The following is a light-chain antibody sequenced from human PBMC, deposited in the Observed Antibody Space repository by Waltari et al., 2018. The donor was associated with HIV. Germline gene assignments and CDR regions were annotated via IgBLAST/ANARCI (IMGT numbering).Light chain of an antibody. J-gene: IGLJ3*02. CDR1: DSTLGIHY. CDR2: KNN. V-gene: IGLV1-47*01. Sequence: QSVVTQPPSASGTHGKRVTIACSGSDSTLGIHYASWNQDLPGTAPKLLIHKNNIRCSGVTDRFPGSKSDLSALLAISGLRSEDDADYYCASWDDNLNSWVFGGGTKLTVL. CDR3: ASWDDNLNSWV.